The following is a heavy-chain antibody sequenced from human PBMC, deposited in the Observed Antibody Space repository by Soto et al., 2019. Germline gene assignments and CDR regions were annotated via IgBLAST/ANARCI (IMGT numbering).Heavy chain of an antibody. Sequence: EVQLLESGGGLVQPGGSLRLSCAASGFTFSSYAMNWVRQAPGKGLEWVSVISGSGDSTYYADSVKGRFTISRDNSKHTLYLQRNSLGAEDTAVYYCARRSSSWYFDYWGQGTLVTVSS. CDR2: ISGSGDST. J-gene: IGHJ4*02. CDR3: ARRSSSWYFDY. CDR1: GFTFSSYA. V-gene: IGHV3-23*01. D-gene: IGHD6-13*01.